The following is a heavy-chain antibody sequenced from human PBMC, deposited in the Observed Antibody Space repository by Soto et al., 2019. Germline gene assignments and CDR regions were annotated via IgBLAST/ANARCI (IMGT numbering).Heavy chain of an antibody. J-gene: IGHJ3*02. CDR2: TRNKANSYTT. CDR3: ARVARTNEYYYDSSGGADAFDI. Sequence: EVQLVESGGGLVQPGGSLRLSCAASGFTFSDHYMDWVRQAPGKGLEWVGRTRNKANSYTTEYAASVKGRITISRDDSTNKLYLKMNSLKTEDTAVYYCARVARTNEYYYDSSGGADAFDIWGQGTMVTVSS. D-gene: IGHD3-22*01. V-gene: IGHV3-72*01. CDR1: GFTFSDHY.